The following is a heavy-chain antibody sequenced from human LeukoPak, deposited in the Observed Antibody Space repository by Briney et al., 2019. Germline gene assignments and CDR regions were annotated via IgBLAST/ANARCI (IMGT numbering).Heavy chain of an antibody. CDR1: GYTFNDYY. J-gene: IGHJ4*02. Sequence: ASVKVSCKTSGYTFNDYYVHWVRQAPGQGLEWMGWINPNSGRTNYAPKFQGRVTLTTDTSISTAYMELSSLISGDTALYFCARDSSDVLTGYYHFWGQGTLVTDSS. CDR2: INPNSGRT. D-gene: IGHD3-9*01. V-gene: IGHV1-2*02. CDR3: ARDSSDVLTGYYHF.